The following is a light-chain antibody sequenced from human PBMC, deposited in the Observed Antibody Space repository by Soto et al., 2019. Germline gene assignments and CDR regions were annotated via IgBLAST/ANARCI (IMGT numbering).Light chain of an antibody. J-gene: IGLJ3*02. CDR3: QTWGTGIPV. CDR2: LNSDGSH. Sequence: QAVVTQSPSASASLGASVTLTCTLSSGHINYAIAWHQQQPDKGPRYLMKLNSDGSHTKGDGIPDRFSGSSSGAERYLSISSLQSEDEADYYCQTWGTGIPVFGGGTKLTVL. V-gene: IGLV4-69*01. CDR1: SGHINYA.